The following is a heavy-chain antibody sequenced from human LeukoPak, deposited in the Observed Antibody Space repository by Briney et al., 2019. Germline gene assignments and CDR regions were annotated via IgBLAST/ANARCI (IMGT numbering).Heavy chain of an antibody. J-gene: IGHJ5*02. V-gene: IGHV3-74*01. CDR2: INSDGSTT. CDR3: ARDPSSGWFYWFDP. D-gene: IGHD6-19*01. Sequence: PGGSLRLSCAASGFTFSSYWMHWVRQAPGKGLVWVSRINSDGSTTNYADSVKGRFTISRDNVKNTLYLQMNSLRAEDTAVYYCARDPSSGWFYWFDPWGQGTLVTVSS. CDR1: GFTFSSYW.